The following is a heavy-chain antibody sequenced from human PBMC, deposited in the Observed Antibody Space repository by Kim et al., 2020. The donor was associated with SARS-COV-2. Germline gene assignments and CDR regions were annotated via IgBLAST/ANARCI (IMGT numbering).Heavy chain of an antibody. V-gene: IGHV3-73*01. CDR2: IRSKANSYAT. CDR3: SREGDYYGMDG. Sequence: GGSLRLSCAASGFTFSGAGMHWVRQASGKGLEWVGRIRSKANSYATAYAASVKGRFTISRDDSKNVAYLQMNSLKTEDTAVYYCSREGDYYGMDGWGQGTTVTVSS. CDR1: GFTFSGAG. J-gene: IGHJ6*02.